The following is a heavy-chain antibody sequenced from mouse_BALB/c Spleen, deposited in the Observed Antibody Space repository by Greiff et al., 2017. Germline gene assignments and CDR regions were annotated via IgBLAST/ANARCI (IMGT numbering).Heavy chain of an antibody. V-gene: IGHV1-69*02. J-gene: IGHJ1*01. CDR3: AAYYGNYDWYFDV. Sequence: QVQLQQPGAELVKPGASVKLSCKASGYTFTSYWMHWVKQRPGQGLEWIGEIDPSDSYTNYNQKFKGKATLTVDKSSSTAYMQLSSLTSEDSAVYYCAAYYGNYDWYFDVWGAGTTVTVSS. CDR1: GYTFTSYW. CDR2: IDPSDSYT. D-gene: IGHD2-10*01.